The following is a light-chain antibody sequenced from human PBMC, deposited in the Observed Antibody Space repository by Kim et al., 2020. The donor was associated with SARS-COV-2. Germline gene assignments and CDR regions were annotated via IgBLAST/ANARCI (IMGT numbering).Light chain of an antibody. CDR2: DAS. Sequence: EIVLTQSPATLSLSPGERATLSCRASQSVSSYLAWYQQKPGQAPRLLIYDASNRATGIPVRFSGSGSGTDFTLTISSLEPEDFAVYYCQQRSNWPPITFGQGTRLEI. V-gene: IGKV3-11*01. J-gene: IGKJ5*01. CDR3: QQRSNWPPIT. CDR1: QSVSSY.